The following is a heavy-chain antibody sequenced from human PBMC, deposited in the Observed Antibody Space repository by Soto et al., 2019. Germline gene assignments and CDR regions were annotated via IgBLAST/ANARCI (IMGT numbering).Heavy chain of an antibody. Sequence: ASVKVSCKASGYTFSSFDINWVRQATGQGLEWMGWMNPNSGNTGYAQEFQGRVTMTRNTSIRTAYMELSSLRSEDTAVYYCARAYTWGVAVAGTWGQGTLVTVSS. D-gene: IGHD6-19*01. V-gene: IGHV1-8*01. CDR1: GYTFSSFD. J-gene: IGHJ4*02. CDR3: ARAYTWGVAVAGT. CDR2: MNPNSGNT.